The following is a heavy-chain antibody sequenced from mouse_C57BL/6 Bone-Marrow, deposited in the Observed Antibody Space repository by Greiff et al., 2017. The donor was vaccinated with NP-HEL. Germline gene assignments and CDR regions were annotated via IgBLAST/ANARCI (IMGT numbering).Heavy chain of an antibody. D-gene: IGHD4-1*01. V-gene: IGHV1-22*01. J-gene: IGHJ2*01. Sequence: EVKLVESGPELVKPGASVKMSCKASGYTFTDYNMHWVKQSHGKSLEWIGYINPNNGGTSYNQKFKGKATLTVNKSSSTAYMELRSLTSEDSAVYYCARTPPAPGTLDYWGQGTTLTVSS. CDR3: ARTPPAPGTLDY. CDR1: GYTFTDYN. CDR2: INPNNGGT.